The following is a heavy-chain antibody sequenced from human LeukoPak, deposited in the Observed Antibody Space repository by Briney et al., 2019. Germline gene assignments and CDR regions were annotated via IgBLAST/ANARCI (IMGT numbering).Heavy chain of an antibody. CDR1: GGSFSGYY. CDR3: ARHKPYSGSYSGDLDP. V-gene: IGHV4-34*01. J-gene: IGHJ5*02. D-gene: IGHD1-26*01. Sequence: PSETLSLTCAVYGGSFSGYYWSWIRQPPGKGLEWIGEINHSGSTNYNPSLKSRVTISIDTSKNQFSLKLSSVTAADTAVYYCARHKPYSGSYSGDLDPWGQGTLVTVSS. CDR2: INHSGST.